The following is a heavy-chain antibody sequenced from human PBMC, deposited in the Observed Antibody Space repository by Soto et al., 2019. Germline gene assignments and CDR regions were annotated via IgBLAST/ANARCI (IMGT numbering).Heavy chain of an antibody. CDR1: RFTFSTFA. CDR3: AKRGITIFGVVTNYYSGVAV. Sequence: EAQLLESGGGLVQPGGSLRLSCDASRFTFSTFAMSWVRQAPGQGLEWVSVISGSGGFTYYADSVKGRFTISRDNSKNSLFLQMNSLRVEDTAVYYCAKRGITIFGVVTNYYSGVAVWGQVTTVTVSS. J-gene: IGHJ6*02. CDR2: ISGSGGFT. D-gene: IGHD3-3*01. V-gene: IGHV3-23*01.